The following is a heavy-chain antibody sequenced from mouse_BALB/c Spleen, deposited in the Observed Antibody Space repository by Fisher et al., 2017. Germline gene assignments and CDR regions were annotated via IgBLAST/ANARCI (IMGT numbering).Heavy chain of an antibody. Sequence: KFKGKATLTVDKSSSTAYMELRSLTSEDSAVYYCARWGGNYYWYFDVWGAGTTVTVSS. V-gene: IGHV1-26*01. CDR3: ARWGGNYYWYFDV. J-gene: IGHJ1*01. D-gene: IGHD2-1*01.